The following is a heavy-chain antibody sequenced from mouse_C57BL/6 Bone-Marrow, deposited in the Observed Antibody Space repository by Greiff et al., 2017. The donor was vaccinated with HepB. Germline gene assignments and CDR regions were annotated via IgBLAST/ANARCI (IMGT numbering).Heavy chain of an antibody. CDR3: ILYGYGECAMDY. CDR1: GFNIKDDY. Sequence: VQLQQSGAELVRPGASVKLSCTASGFNIKDDYMHWVKQRPEQGLEWIGWIDPENGDTEYASKFQGKATITADTSSTTAYLHLSSLTAEDTAAYFYILYGYGECAMDYWGQGTSVTVSS. V-gene: IGHV14-4*01. CDR2: IDPENGDT. J-gene: IGHJ4*01. D-gene: IGHD2-2*01.